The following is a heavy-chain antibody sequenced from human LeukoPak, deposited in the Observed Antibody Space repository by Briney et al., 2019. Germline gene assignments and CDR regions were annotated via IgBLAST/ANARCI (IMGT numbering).Heavy chain of an antibody. D-gene: IGHD3-22*01. CDR3: ARYDSSGFALEN. V-gene: IGHV4-39*07. J-gene: IGHJ4*02. CDR1: GGSIRSSYYY. Sequence: PSETLSLTCTVSGGSIRSSYYYWGWIRQPPGKGLEWIGSIYDSGSTYYNPSLKSRVAISVDTSKSQFSLKLSSVTAADTAVYYCARYDSSGFALENWGQGTLVTVSS. CDR2: IYDSGST.